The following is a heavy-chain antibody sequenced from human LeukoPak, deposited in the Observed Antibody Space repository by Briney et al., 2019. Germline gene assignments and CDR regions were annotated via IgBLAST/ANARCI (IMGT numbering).Heavy chain of an antibody. D-gene: IGHD1-20*01. J-gene: IGHJ4*02. V-gene: IGHV3-21*01. Sequence: PGGSLRLSCAASGFTFSSYSMNWVRQAPGKGLEWVSSISSSSSYIHYADSVKGRFTISRDNAKNSLYLQMNSLRAGDTAVYYCARGDGITGSIDYWGEGTLVSVSS. CDR3: ARGDGITGSIDY. CDR2: ISSSSSYI. CDR1: GFTFSSYS.